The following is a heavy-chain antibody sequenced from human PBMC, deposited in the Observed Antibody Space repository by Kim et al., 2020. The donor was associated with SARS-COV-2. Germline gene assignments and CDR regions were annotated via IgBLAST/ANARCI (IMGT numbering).Heavy chain of an antibody. CDR2: ISYDGSNK. D-gene: IGHD1-1*01. J-gene: IGHJ6*02. V-gene: IGHV3-30*04. CDR3: ARESRTTGTSGGMDV. Sequence: GGSLRLSCAASGFTFSSYAMHWVRQAPGKGLEWVAVISYDGSNKYYADSVKGRFTISRDNSKNTLYLQMNSLRAEDTAVYYCARESRTTGTSGGMDVWGQGTTVTVSS. CDR1: GFTFSSYA.